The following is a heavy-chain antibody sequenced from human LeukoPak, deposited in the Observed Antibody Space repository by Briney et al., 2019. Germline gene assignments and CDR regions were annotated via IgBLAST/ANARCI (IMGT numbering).Heavy chain of an antibody. J-gene: IGHJ4*02. CDR1: GYTFTSYG. Sequence: ASVKVSCKASGYTFTSYGISWVRQAPGQGLEWMGWISAYNGNTNYAQKLQGRVTMTTDTSTSTAYMELRSLRSDATAVYYCASGRLGELSLYRSFDYWGQGTLVTVSS. CDR3: ASGRLGELSLYRSFDY. D-gene: IGHD3-16*02. CDR2: ISAYNGNT. V-gene: IGHV1-18*01.